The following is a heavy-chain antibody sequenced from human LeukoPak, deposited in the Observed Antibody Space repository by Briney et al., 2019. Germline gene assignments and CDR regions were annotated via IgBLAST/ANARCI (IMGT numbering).Heavy chain of an antibody. D-gene: IGHD6-13*01. CDR2: IYYTGST. J-gene: IGHJ4*02. Sequence: SETLSLTCTVSGGSISSSNYYRGWIRQPPGKGLEWIGSIYYTGSTYYNPSLRSRVTISVDTSKNQFSLKLSSVTAADTAVYYCARHEGLAAPLDYWGQGTLVTVSS. V-gene: IGHV4-39*01. CDR1: GGSISSSNYY. CDR3: ARHEGLAAPLDY.